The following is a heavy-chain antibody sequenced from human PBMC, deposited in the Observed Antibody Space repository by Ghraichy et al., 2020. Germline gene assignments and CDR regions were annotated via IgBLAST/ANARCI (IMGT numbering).Heavy chain of an antibody. V-gene: IGHV4-39*01. CDR1: GGSISSSSYY. J-gene: IGHJ3*02. Sequence: SETLSLTCTVSGGSISSSSYYWGWIRQPPGKGLEWIGSIYYSGSTYYNPSLKSRVTISVDTSKNQFSLKLSSVTAADTAVYYCARHPGFREGVAFDIWGQGTMVTVSS. D-gene: IGHD3-10*01. CDR3: ARHPGFREGVAFDI. CDR2: IYYSGST.